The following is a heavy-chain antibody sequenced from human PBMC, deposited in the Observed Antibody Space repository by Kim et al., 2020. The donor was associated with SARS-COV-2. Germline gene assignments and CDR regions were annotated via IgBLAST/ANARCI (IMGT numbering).Heavy chain of an antibody. D-gene: IGHD3-16*01. CDR2: IYYSGST. Sequence: SETLSLTCTVSGGSISSYYWSWIRQPPGKGLEWIGYIYYSGSTNYNPSLKSRVTISVDTSKNQFSLKLSSVTAADTAVYYCARDLGVTTFGGGWFDPWGQGTLVTVSS. CDR3: ARDLGVTTFGGGWFDP. CDR1: GGSISSYY. J-gene: IGHJ5*02. V-gene: IGHV4-59*01.